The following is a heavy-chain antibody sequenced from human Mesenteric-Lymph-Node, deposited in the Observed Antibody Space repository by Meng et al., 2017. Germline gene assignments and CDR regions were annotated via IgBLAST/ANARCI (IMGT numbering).Heavy chain of an antibody. V-gene: IGHV4-38-2*02. CDR2: IYHSGST. D-gene: IGHD3-9*01. Sequence: SETLSLTCTVSGYSISSGYYWGWIRQPPGKGLEWIGSIYHSGSTYYNPSLKSRVTISVDTSKNQFSLKLTSVTAADTAVYYCARGYYDILTGYYASHWFDPWGQGTLVTVSS. CDR3: ARGYYDILTGYYASHWFDP. CDR1: GYSISSGYY. J-gene: IGHJ5*02.